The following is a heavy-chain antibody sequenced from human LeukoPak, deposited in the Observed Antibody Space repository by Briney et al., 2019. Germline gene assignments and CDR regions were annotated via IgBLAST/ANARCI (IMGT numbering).Heavy chain of an antibody. Sequence: GGSLRLSCAASGFTFSSYSMNWLRQAPAKGLEWVSSISSSSSYIYYADSVKGRFTISRDNAKNSLYMQMNSLRAEDTAVYYCAREDVIGGFDYWGQGTLVTVSS. V-gene: IGHV3-21*01. CDR1: GFTFSSYS. CDR2: ISSSSSYI. CDR3: AREDVIGGFDY. J-gene: IGHJ4*02. D-gene: IGHD3-16*02.